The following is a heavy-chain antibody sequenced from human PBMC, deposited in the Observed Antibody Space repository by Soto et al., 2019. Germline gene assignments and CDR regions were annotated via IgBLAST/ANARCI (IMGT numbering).Heavy chain of an antibody. V-gene: IGHV3-30*18. CDR1: GFTFSSYG. Sequence: HPGGSLRLSCAASGFTFSSYGMHWVRQAPGKGLEWVAVISYDGSNKYYADSVKGRFTISRDNSKNTLYLQMNSLRAEDTAVYYCAKDCSGGSCYSYWGQGTLVTVSS. D-gene: IGHD2-15*01. CDR3: AKDCSGGSCYSY. CDR2: ISYDGSNK. J-gene: IGHJ4*02.